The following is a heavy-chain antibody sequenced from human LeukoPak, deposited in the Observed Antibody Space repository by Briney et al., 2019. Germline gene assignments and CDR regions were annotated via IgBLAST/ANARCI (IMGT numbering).Heavy chain of an antibody. J-gene: IGHJ4*02. CDR1: GFTFSSYA. CDR3: ARATVLRYFD. CDR2: ISYDGSNK. D-gene: IGHD3-9*01. V-gene: IGHV3-30-3*01. Sequence: PGGSLRLSCAASGFTFSSYAMHWVRQAPGKGLEWVAVISYDGSNKYYADSVKGRFTISRDNSKNTLYLQMNSLRAEDTAVYYCARATVLRYFDWGQGTLVTVSS.